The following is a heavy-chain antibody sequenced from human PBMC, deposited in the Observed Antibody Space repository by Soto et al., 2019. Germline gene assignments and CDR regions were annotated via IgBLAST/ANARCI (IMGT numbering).Heavy chain of an antibody. Sequence: QIQLVQSGAEVKKPGASVKVSCKASGYTFTNYGINWVRQAPGQGLEWMGWISGYNGNTNYSQKLQGRVTMATDTSTSRAYGEERRLTYDGTAVYDGARYEVPAANCIDFWGQGTTVTVSS. CDR2: ISGYNGNT. J-gene: IGHJ6*02. CDR3: ARYEVPAANCIDF. V-gene: IGHV1-18*01. CDR1: GYTFTNYG. D-gene: IGHD2-2*01.